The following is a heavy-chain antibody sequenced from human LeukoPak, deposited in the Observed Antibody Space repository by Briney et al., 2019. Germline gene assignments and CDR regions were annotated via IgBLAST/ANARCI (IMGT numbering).Heavy chain of an antibody. CDR3: ASPLGCSGGSCYGY. CDR2: INPNSGGT. J-gene: IGHJ4*02. D-gene: IGHD2-15*01. Sequence: GASVKVSCKASGYTFTCYYMHWVRQAPGQGLEWMGWINPNSGGTNYAQKFQGRVTTTRDTSISTAYMELSRLRSDDTAVYYCASPLGCSGGSCYGYWGQGTLVTVSS. CDR1: GYTFTCYY. V-gene: IGHV1-2*02.